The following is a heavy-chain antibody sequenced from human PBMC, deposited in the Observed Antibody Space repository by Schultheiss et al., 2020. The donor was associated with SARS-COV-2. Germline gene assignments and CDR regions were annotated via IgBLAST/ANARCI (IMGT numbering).Heavy chain of an antibody. CDR2: IYWDDDK. V-gene: IGHV2-5*02. D-gene: IGHD1-26*01. J-gene: IGHJ4*02. Sequence: SGPTLVKPTQTLTLTCTFSGSSLTTSGVGVGWTRQSPGKALEWLALIYWDDDKRYSPSLQSRLTITKDTSKNQVVLTMTNLGPVDTATYYCAHRQVVGATYDFWGQGTLVTVSS. CDR3: AHRQVVGATYDF. CDR1: GSSLTTSGVG.